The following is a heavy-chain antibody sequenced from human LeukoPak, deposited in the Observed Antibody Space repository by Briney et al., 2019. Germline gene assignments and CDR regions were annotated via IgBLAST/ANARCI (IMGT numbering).Heavy chain of an antibody. CDR2: ISSSSSYI. V-gene: IGHV3-21*01. CDR3: ARSLDIVIVPAAIPHYYYYGMDV. CDR1: GFTFSCYS. J-gene: IGHJ6*02. Sequence: GGSLRLSCAASGFTFSCYSMNWVRQAPGKGLEWVSSISSSSSYIYYADSVKGRFTISRDNAKNSLYLQMNSLRAEDTAVYYCARSLDIVIVPAAIPHYYYYGMDVWGQGTTVTVSS. D-gene: IGHD2-2*03.